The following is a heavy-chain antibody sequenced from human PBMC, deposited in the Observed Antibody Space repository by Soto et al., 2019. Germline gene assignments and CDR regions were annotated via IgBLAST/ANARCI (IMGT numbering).Heavy chain of an antibody. J-gene: IGHJ4*02. CDR2: INHSGST. V-gene: IGHV4-34*01. Sequence: SETLSLTCAVYGGSFSGYYWSWIRQPPGKGLEWIGEINHSGSTNYNPSLKSRVTVSVDTSKNQFSLKLSSVTAADTAVYYCARGITDGHNYWGQGTLVTVSS. D-gene: IGHD1-20*01. CDR3: ARGITDGHNY. CDR1: GGSFSGYY.